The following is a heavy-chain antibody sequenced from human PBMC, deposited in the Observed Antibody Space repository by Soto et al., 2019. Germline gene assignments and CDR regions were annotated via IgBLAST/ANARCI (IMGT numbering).Heavy chain of an antibody. CDR3: TTDLTDILPWDV. V-gene: IGHV3-15*01. J-gene: IGHJ6*02. D-gene: IGHD3-9*01. CDR2: IKSKTDGGTT. CDR1: GFTFSSYA. Sequence: GSLRLSCAASGFTFSSYAMSWVRQAPGKGLEWVGRIKSKTDGGTTDYAAPVKGRFTISRDDSKNTLYLQMNSLKTEDTAVYYCTTDLTDILPWDVWGQGTTVTVSS.